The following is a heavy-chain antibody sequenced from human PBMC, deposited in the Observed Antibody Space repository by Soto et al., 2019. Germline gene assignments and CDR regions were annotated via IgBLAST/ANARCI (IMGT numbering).Heavy chain of an antibody. J-gene: IGHJ2*01. CDR1: GGTFSSHT. CDR2: IIPALGTA. CDR3: ARPDFGDDWYFEL. D-gene: IGHD4-17*01. Sequence: QDQLVKSGAEVKKPGSSVKVSCKASGGTFSSHTFSWVRQAPGQGLEWMGRIIPALGTATYAEKIQGRVTITADESATTVYMELNSLRSEDTAVYSCARPDFGDDWYFELWGRGTLVTVSS. V-gene: IGHV1-69*08.